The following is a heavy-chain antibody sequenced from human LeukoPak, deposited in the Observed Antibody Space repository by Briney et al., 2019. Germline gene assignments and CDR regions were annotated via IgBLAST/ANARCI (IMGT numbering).Heavy chain of an antibody. CDR3: AALSQNYLSAFDF. Sequence: PGGSLRLSCAASGFTVSGHYMTWVRQAPGKGLDWVSVIYSGDDTYYAESVKGRFTISRDNSKNTLYLQMNSLRAEDTAVYYCAALSQNYLSAFDFWGQGTLVTVSS. CDR1: GFTVSGHY. J-gene: IGHJ4*02. D-gene: IGHD3-10*01. V-gene: IGHV3-53*01. CDR2: IYSGDDT.